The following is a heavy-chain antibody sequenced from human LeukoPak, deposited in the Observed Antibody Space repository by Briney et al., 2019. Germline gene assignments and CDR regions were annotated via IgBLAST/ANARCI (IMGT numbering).Heavy chain of an antibody. CDR3: LREVDWKYAFDY. Sequence: GGSLRLSCAVSGLTFNNYAMSWVRQAPGKGLEWVAVIRPDGSHISYVDPVKGRFTISRDNSNNMLYLQMSSLRAEDTALYYCLREVDWKYAFDYWGRGTLVTVSS. CDR1: GLTFNNYA. J-gene: IGHJ4*02. CDR2: IRPDGSHI. D-gene: IGHD1-7*01. V-gene: IGHV3-33*08.